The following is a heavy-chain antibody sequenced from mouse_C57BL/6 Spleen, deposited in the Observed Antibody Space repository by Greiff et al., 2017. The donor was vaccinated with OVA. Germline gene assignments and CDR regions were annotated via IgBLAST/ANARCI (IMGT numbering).Heavy chain of an antibody. D-gene: IGHD2-1*01. CDR2: INPNNGGT. V-gene: IGHV1-18*01. CDR3: ARGVEKIYYGNYDAIDY. CDR1: GYTFTDYN. J-gene: IGHJ4*01. Sequence: EVQLQQSGPELVKPGASVKIPCKASGYTFTDYNMDWVKQSHGKSLEWIGDINPNNGGTIYNQKFKGKATLTVDKSSSTAYMELRSLTSEDTAVYYCARGVEKIYYGNYDAIDYWGQGTSVSVSS.